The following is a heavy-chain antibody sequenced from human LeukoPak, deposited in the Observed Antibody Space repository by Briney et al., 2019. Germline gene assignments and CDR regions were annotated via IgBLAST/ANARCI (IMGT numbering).Heavy chain of an antibody. CDR1: GFTFNTYT. Sequence: GGSLRLSCSASGFTFNTYTMHWVRQAPGKGLEWVSSISSDNTYIYYADSVKGRFTISRDNAKNSLYLQMNSLRAEDTAVYYCAELGITMIGGVWGKGTTVTISS. J-gene: IGHJ6*04. D-gene: IGHD3-10*02. V-gene: IGHV3-21*01. CDR2: ISSDNTYI. CDR3: AELGITMIGGV.